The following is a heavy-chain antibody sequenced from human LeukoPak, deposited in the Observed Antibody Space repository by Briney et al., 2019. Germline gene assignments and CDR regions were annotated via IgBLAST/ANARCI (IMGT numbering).Heavy chain of an antibody. J-gene: IGHJ4*02. CDR1: GGSISSGGYY. CDR2: IYYSGST. Sequence: SKTLSLTCTVSGGSISSGGYYWSWIRQHPGKGLEWIGSIYYSGSTYYNPSLKSRVTISVDTSENQFSLNLSSVTAADTAVYYCARLYYDSSGYYQICYFDYWGQGTLVTVSS. D-gene: IGHD3-22*01. CDR3: ARLYYDSSGYYQICYFDY. V-gene: IGHV4-39*01.